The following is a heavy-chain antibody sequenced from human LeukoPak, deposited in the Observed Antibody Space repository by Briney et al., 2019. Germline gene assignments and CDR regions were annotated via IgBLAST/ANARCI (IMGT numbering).Heavy chain of an antibody. CDR1: GGSISSSSYY. CDR3: ARVPDYGDYQPPIP. J-gene: IGHJ5*02. CDR2: IYYSGST. V-gene: IGHV4-39*01. Sequence: SETLSLTCTVSGGSISSSSYYWGWIRQPPGKGLEWIGSIYYSGSTYYNPSLKSRVTISVDTSKNQFSLKLSSVTAADTAVYYCARVPDYGDYQPPIPWGQGTLVTVSS. D-gene: IGHD4-17*01.